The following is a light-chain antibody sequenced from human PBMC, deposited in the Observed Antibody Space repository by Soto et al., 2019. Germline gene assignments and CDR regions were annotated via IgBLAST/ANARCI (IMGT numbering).Light chain of an antibody. V-gene: IGLV2-23*02. CDR1: SNDTGSYNL. J-gene: IGLJ3*02. CDR2: EVT. Sequence: QSALTQPASVSGSPGQSITISCTGTSNDTGSYNLVSWYQQHPDKAPKLIIYEVTKRPSGVSNRFSGYKSGNTASLTISGLQAEDEADYYCCSYAVGVFGGGTKLTVL. CDR3: CSYAVGV.